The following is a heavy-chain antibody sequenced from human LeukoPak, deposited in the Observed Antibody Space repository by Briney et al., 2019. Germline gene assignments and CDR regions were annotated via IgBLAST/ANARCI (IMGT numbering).Heavy chain of an antibody. J-gene: IGHJ5*02. CDR3: ARAAIYYYGSGSYYNFNWFAP. V-gene: IGHV4-31*03. Sequence: NPSETLSLTCTVSGGSISSGGYYWSWIRHHPGKGLEWIGYIYYSGSTYYNPSLKSRVTISVDTSKNQFSLKLSSVTAADTAVYYCARAAIYYYGSGSYYNFNWFAPWGQGTLVTVSS. CDR2: IYYSGST. CDR1: GGSISSGGYY. D-gene: IGHD3-10*01.